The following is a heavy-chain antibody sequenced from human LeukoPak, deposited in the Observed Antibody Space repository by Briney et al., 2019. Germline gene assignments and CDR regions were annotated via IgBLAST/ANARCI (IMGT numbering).Heavy chain of an antibody. CDR3: ARQRTSMVVTARNWFDP. Sequence: PSETLSLTCSVSGESIDIYYWSSIRQPARKRLEWIGRIYTIGSTNYNPSLKSRVTISLDKPKNQFFLNLSSLTPADTRLYNSARQRTSMVVTARNWFDPWGQGTLVTVSS. D-gene: IGHD2-21*02. CDR2: IYTIGST. V-gene: IGHV4-4*07. J-gene: IGHJ5*02. CDR1: GESIDIYY.